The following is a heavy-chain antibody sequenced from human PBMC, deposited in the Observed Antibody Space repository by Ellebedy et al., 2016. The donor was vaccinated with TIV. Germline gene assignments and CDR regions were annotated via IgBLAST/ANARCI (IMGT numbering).Heavy chain of an antibody. CDR3: ARDQLRCGGDCYSVPRYYFDY. J-gene: IGHJ4*02. D-gene: IGHD2-21*02. CDR2: IWYDGSNK. V-gene: IGHV3-33*08. CDR1: GFTFSSYG. Sequence: PGGSLRLSCAASGFTFSSYGMHWVRQAPGKGLEWVAFIWYDGSNKYYADSVKGRFTISRDNSKNTLYLQMNSLRAEDTAVYYCARDQLRCGGDCYSVPRYYFDYWGQGTLVTVSS.